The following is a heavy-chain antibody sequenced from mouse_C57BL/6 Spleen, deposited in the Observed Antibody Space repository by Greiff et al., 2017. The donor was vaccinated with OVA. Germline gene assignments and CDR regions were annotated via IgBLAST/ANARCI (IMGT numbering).Heavy chain of an antibody. J-gene: IGHJ4*01. CDR1: GYTFTSYG. CDR2: IYPRSGNT. CDR3: ARGSYYSNYYAMDY. Sequence: QVQLQQSGAELARPGASVKLSCKASGYTFTSYGISWVKQRTGQGLEWIGEIYPRSGNTYYNEKFKGKATLTADKSSSTAYMELRSLTSEDSAVYYCARGSYYSNYYAMDYWGQGTSVTVSS. V-gene: IGHV1-81*01. D-gene: IGHD2-5*01.